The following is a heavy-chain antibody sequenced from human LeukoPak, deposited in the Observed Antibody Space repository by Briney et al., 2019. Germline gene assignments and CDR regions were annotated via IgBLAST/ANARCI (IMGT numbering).Heavy chain of an antibody. CDR2: IYYSGST. CDR1: GGSTSSYY. V-gene: IGHV4-59*01. J-gene: IGHJ1*01. CDR3: ASGSGSYFAEYFQH. D-gene: IGHD1-26*01. Sequence: SETLSLTCTASGGSTSSYYWSWIRQPPGKGLEWIGYIYYSGSTNYNPSLKSRVTISVDTSKNQFSLKLSSVTAADTAVYYCASGSGSYFAEYFQHWGQGTLVTVSS.